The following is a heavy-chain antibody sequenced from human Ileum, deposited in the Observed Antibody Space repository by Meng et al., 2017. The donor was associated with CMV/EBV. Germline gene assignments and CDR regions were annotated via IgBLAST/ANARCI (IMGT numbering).Heavy chain of an antibody. CDR2: IYSNGAT. CDR3: ARWGSGMSPTADWFDP. V-gene: IGHV4-4*07. Sequence: HRPGPGPGLVKPSETLSLICTVSGYSMNDYFWTWIRQPAGKGLEWIGRIYSNGATNYNPSLQSRVTMSIDTSKNQFSLKVTSVTAADTAVYYCARWGSGMSPTADWFDPWGQGTLVTVSS. CDR1: GYSMNDYF. D-gene: IGHD2-15*01. J-gene: IGHJ5*02.